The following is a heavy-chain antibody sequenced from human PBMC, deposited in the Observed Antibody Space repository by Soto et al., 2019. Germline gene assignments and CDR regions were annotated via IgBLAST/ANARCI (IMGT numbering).Heavy chain of an antibody. V-gene: IGHV3-23*01. CDR1: GFTLSTYA. CDR3: AKEMAAGGKGWFDP. Sequence: EVPLLESGGGVVQPGGSLRLSCVVSGFTLSTYAMSWVRQAPGKGLEWVSAITGSGGTYYADSVKGRSTISRDTSKNTVYLQMNSLRADDTAVYYCAKEMAAGGKGWFDPWGQGVLVTVSS. D-gene: IGHD6-13*01. J-gene: IGHJ5*02. CDR2: ITGSGGT.